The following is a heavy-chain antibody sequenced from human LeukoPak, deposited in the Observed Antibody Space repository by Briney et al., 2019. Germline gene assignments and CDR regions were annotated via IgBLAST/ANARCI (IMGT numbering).Heavy chain of an antibody. CDR2: IYYSGST. J-gene: IGHJ4*02. D-gene: IGHD6-19*01. CDR1: GGSISSTNYY. V-gene: IGHV4-39*01. Sequence: SETLSLTCSVSGGSISSTNYYWGWIRQPPGKGLEWVGSIYYSGSTYYNPSLKSRVTISVDTSKNQFSLKLSSVTAADTAVYHCARHLYGSGLHRIDYWGQGTLVTVSS. CDR3: ARHLYGSGLHRIDY.